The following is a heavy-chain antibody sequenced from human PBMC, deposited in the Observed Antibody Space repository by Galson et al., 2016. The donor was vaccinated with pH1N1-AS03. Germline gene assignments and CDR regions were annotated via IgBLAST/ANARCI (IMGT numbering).Heavy chain of an antibody. D-gene: IGHD4/OR15-4a*01. CDR1: GFTFRVYT. V-gene: IGHV3-74*03. J-gene: IGHJ4*02. Sequence: SLRLSCAASGFTFRVYTMHWVRHVPGKGLVWVSRIDSGATTITYVDSVKGRFTISRDNGRNTLYLQMTDLRADDTALYYCARSTEGAFDYWGQGILVTVPS. CDR2: IDSGATTI. CDR3: ARSTEGAFDY.